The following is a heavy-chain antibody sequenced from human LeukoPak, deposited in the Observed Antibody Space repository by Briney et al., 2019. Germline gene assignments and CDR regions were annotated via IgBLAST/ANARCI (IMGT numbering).Heavy chain of an antibody. D-gene: IGHD5-12*01. CDR2: IYYSGST. CDR1: GGSISSGGYY. J-gene: IGHJ4*02. V-gene: IGHV4-31*03. CDR3: ARLVATSPRFDY. Sequence: PSETLSLTCTVSGGSISSGGYYWSWIRQHPGKGLEWIGYIYYSGSTYYNPSLKSRVTISVDTSKNQFSLKLSSVTAADTAVYYCARLVATSPRFDYWGQGTLVTVSS.